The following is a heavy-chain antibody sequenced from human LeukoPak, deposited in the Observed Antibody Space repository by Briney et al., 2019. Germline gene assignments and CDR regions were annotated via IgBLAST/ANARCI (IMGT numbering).Heavy chain of an antibody. CDR1: GYSFTSYW. CDR2: IYPGDSDT. D-gene: IGHD6-13*01. J-gene: IGHJ4*02. Sequence: GESLKISCKGSGYSFTSYWIGWVRQMPGKGLEGMGTIYPGDSDTRYSPSFQGQVTISADKSISAAYLQWSSLKATDTAMYYCARQAAAAGPDFFDYWGQGTLVTVSS. CDR3: ARQAAAAGPDFFDY. V-gene: IGHV5-51*01.